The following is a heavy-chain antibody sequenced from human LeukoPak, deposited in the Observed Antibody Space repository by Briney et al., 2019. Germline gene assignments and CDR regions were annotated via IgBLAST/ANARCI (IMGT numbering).Heavy chain of an antibody. CDR1: GYTFTSYG. Sequence: ASVKVSCKASGYTFTSYGISWVRQAPGQGLEWMGWISAYNGNTNYAQKLQGRVTMTTDTSTSTAYMELRSLRSDDTAVYYCARLDSSSWYGYWYFDLWGRGTLVTVSS. CDR2: ISAYNGNT. V-gene: IGHV1-18*01. CDR3: ARLDSSSWYGYWYFDL. D-gene: IGHD6-13*01. J-gene: IGHJ2*01.